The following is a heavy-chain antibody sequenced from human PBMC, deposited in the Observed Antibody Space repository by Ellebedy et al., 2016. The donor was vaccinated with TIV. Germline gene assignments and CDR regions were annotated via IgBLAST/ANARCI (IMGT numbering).Heavy chain of an antibody. CDR1: GGTFSNYV. D-gene: IGHD6-19*01. J-gene: IGHJ4*02. CDR2: IIPILGIA. CDR3: ARTVSYSSGWYGY. Sequence: AASVKVSCKASGGTFSNYVISWVRQAPGQGLEWMGRIIPILGIANYAQKFQGRVTITADKSTCTAYMELSSLRTEDTAVFYCARTVSYSSGWYGYWGQGTLVTVSS. V-gene: IGHV1-69*04.